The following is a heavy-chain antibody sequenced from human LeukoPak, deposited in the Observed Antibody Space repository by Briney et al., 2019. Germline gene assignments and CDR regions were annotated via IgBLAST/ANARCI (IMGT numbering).Heavy chain of an antibody. J-gene: IGHJ4*02. CDR1: GFTFSSYS. CDR3: ARYSGSYYEPFDY. D-gene: IGHD1-26*01. Sequence: PGGSLRLSCAASGFTFSSYSMNWVRQAPGKGLEWVSSISSSSSYIYYADSVKGRFTISRDNAKNSLYLQMNSLRAEDTAVYYCARYSGSYYEPFDYWGQGTLVTVSS. CDR2: ISSSSSYI. V-gene: IGHV3-21*01.